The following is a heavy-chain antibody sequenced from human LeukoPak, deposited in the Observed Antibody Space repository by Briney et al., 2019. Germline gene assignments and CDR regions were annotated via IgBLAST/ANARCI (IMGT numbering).Heavy chain of an antibody. J-gene: IGHJ4*02. CDR1: GFTYSRYG. V-gene: IGHV3-23*01. D-gene: IGHD2-2*01. CDR2: ITGSGENT. Sequence: GGSLRLSCAASGFTYSRYGITWVRQAPGKGLEWVSGITGSGENTYYADSVKGRFTISRDNSKNTLYLQMNSLRAEDTALYYCAIDLTSWNYWSQGTLVTVSS. CDR3: AIDLTSWNY.